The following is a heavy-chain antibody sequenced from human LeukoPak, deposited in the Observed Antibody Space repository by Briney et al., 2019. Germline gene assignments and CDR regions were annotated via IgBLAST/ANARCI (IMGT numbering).Heavy chain of an antibody. CDR2: INSDGSST. CDR1: GFTFSSYS. D-gene: IGHD6-13*01. V-gene: IGHV3-74*01. CDR3: TRVFVGDEYSGSGY. J-gene: IGHJ4*02. Sequence: QAGGSLRLSCAASGFTFSSYSMNWVRQAPGKGLVWVSRINSDGSSTTYADSVKGRFTISRDNAKNTLYLQMNSLKVEDTAVYYCTRVFVGDEYSGSGYWGQGTLVTVSS.